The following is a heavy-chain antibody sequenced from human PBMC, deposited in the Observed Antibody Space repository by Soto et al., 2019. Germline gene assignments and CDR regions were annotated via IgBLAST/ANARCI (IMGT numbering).Heavy chain of an antibody. CDR3: ARDLYIGGYYGMDV. V-gene: IGHV4-59*01. CDR2: IYYSGST. D-gene: IGHD3-16*01. CDR1: GGSISSYY. Sequence: TLSLTCTVSGGSISSYYWSWIRQPPGKGLEWIGYIYYSGSTNYNPSLKSRVTISVDTSKNQFSLKLSSVTAADTAVYYCARDLYIGGYYGMDVWGQGTTVTV. J-gene: IGHJ6*02.